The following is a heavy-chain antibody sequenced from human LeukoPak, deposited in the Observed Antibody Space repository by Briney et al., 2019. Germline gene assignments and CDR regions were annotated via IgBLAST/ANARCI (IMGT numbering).Heavy chain of an antibody. D-gene: IGHD3-3*01. Sequence: SQTLSLTCTVSGGSISSGDYYWSWIRQPPGKGLEWIGYIYYSGSTYYNPSLKSRVTISVDTSKNQFSLKLSSVTAADTAVYYCARETQGTIFGVADAFDIWGQGTMVTVSS. J-gene: IGHJ3*02. CDR3: ARETQGTIFGVADAFDI. CDR1: GGSISSGDYY. CDR2: IYYSGST. V-gene: IGHV4-30-4*08.